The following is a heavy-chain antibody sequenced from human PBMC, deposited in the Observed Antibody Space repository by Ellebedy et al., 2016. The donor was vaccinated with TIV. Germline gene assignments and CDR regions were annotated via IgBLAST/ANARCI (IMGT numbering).Heavy chain of an antibody. Sequence: SETLSLXXAVYGGSFSGYYWSWIRQLPGKWLEWIGEVNHSGSTNYNPSLKSRVTMSMDTSKSQFSLQLSSVTAADTAVYYCARGPSEEDYEYDYWGQGTLVTVSS. J-gene: IGHJ4*02. V-gene: IGHV4-34*01. D-gene: IGHD5-12*01. CDR1: GGSFSGYY. CDR3: ARGPSEEDYEYDY. CDR2: VNHSGST.